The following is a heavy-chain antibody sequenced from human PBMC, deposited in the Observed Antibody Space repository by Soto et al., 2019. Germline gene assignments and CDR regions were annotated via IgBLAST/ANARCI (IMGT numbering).Heavy chain of an antibody. J-gene: IGHJ4*02. CDR2: IIPIFGTA. CDR1: GGTFSSYA. V-gene: IGHV1-69*13. Sequence: GASVKVSCKASGGTFSSYAISWVRQAPGQGLEWMGGIIPIFGTANYAQKFQGRVTITADESTSTAYMELSSLRSEDTAVYYCARNTIAVAGPLDYWGQGTLVTVSS. D-gene: IGHD6-19*01. CDR3: ARNTIAVAGPLDY.